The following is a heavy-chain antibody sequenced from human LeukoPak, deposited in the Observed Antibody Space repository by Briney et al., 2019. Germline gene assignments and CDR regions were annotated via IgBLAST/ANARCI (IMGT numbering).Heavy chain of an antibody. CDR2: ISPSGDIT. CDR3: VRDLHWGGFDV. D-gene: IGHD7-27*01. Sequence: PGGSLRLSCAASGFTFSTYGMNWLRQAPGKGLEWVSGISPSGDITYYADSVMGRFSISRDNPKSTVSLQMSSLRAEDTALYYCVRDLHWGGFDVWGQGTMVTVSS. V-gene: IGHV3-23*01. J-gene: IGHJ3*01. CDR1: GFTFSTYG.